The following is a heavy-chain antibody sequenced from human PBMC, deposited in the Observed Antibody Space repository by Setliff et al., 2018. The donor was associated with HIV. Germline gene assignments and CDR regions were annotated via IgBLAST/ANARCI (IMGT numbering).Heavy chain of an antibody. CDR1: GGSITSGGYY. CDR2: IYHSGST. CDR3: TREGGSYLDY. D-gene: IGHD3-16*01. J-gene: IGHJ4*02. V-gene: IGHV4-31*03. Sequence: PSETLSLTCTVSGGSITSGGYYWSWIRQHPGTGLEWIGYIYHSGSTYYNPSLKSRSTISIDTSKNQFSLRLDSVTAADTAVYYCTREGGSYLDYWGQGTLVTVS.